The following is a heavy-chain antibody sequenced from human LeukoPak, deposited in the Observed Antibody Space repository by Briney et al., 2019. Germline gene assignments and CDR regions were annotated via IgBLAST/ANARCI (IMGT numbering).Heavy chain of an antibody. CDR2: ISYDGSNK. CDR3: ARDEESRYYDSNHYYYGMDV. Sequence: PGRSLRLSCAASGFTFSSYAMHWVRQAPGKGLEWVAVISYDGSNKYYADSVKGRFTISRDNSKNTLYLQMNSLRAEDTAVYYCARDEESRYYDSNHYYYGMDVWGQGTTVTVSS. J-gene: IGHJ6*02. V-gene: IGHV3-30-3*01. D-gene: IGHD3-22*01. CDR1: GFTFSSYA.